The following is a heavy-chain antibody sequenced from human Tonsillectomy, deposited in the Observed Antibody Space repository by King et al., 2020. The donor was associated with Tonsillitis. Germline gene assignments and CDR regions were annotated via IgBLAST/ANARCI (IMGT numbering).Heavy chain of an antibody. V-gene: IGHV3-21*01. Sequence: QLVQSGGGLVKPGGSLRLSCAGSGFTFSSYSMNWVRQTPEKGLEWVSSISSSSSYIYYADSVKGRFTISRDNANNSLYLQMNSLRAEDTAVYYCARDQQLMRWGQGTLVTVSS. CDR3: ARDQQLMR. CDR2: ISSSSSYI. D-gene: IGHD6-13*01. CDR1: GFTFSSYS. J-gene: IGHJ4*02.